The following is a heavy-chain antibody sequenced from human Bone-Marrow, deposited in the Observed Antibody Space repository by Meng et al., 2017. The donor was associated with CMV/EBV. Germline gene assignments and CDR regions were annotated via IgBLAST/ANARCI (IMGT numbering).Heavy chain of an antibody. Sequence: ASVKVSCKASGYTFTSYYMHWVRQAPGQGLEWMGIINPSGGSTSYAQKFQGRVTMTRDTSTSTVYMELSSLRSEDTAVYYCARESYDSSGSPIGDAFDIWGQGTMVTVSS. CDR3: ARESYDSSGSPIGDAFDI. D-gene: IGHD3-22*01. CDR1: GYTFTSYY. CDR2: INPSGGST. J-gene: IGHJ3*02. V-gene: IGHV1-46*01.